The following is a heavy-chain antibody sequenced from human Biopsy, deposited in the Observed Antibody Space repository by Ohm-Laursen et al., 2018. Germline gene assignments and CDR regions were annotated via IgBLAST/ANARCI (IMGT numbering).Heavy chain of an antibody. J-gene: IGHJ3*02. CDR3: ARDISPSTFPENTIDI. CDR1: GFTFDDYA. D-gene: IGHD2/OR15-2a*01. V-gene: IGHV3-9*01. Sequence: SLRLSCAAAGFTFDDYAMQWVRQTPGKGLEWVAGMCSNNGSTGYAYSVRGRFTISRDNCQNSLYLQMNNLITKDTAVYYCARDISPSTFPENTIDIWGQGTMVTVSS. CDR2: MCSNNGST.